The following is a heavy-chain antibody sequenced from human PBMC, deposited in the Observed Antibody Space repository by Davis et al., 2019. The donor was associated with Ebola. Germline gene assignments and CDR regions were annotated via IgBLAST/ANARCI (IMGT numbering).Heavy chain of an antibody. J-gene: IGHJ4*02. CDR2: IIPIFGTA. CDR1: GGTFSSYA. CDR3: ASSRYYDSSLFDY. V-gene: IGHV1-69*13. D-gene: IGHD3-22*01. Sequence: SVKVSCKASGGTFSSYAISWVRQAPGQGLEWMGVIIPIFGTANYAQKFQGRVTITADESTSTAYMELSSLRSEDTAVYYCASSRYYDSSLFDYWGQGTLVTVSS.